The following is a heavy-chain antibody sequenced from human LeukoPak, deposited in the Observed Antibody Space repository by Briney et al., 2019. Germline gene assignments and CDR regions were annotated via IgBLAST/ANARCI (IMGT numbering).Heavy chain of an antibody. CDR2: IIPIFGTA. Sequence: PVKVSCKASGGTFSSYAISWVRQAPGQGLEWMGGIIPIFGTANYAQKFQGRVTITADESTSTAYMELSSLRSEDTAVYYCARELERRYYYYGVDVWGQGTTVTVSS. V-gene: IGHV1-69*13. D-gene: IGHD1-1*01. CDR3: ARELERRYYYYGVDV. J-gene: IGHJ6*02. CDR1: GGTFSSYA.